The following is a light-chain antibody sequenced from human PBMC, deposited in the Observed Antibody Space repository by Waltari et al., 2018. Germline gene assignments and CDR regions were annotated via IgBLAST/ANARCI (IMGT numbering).Light chain of an antibody. CDR1: SSNIGSNN. Sequence: QTVLTQPPTVSGTTGQGVTISCAGSSSNIGSNNVIWYQKLPRKPPKLLMYANNRWPSGVHARVAVSKSGTSSSLSISGLQPEDEADYSCAAWDYGLEGWFFGGGTKLTVL. CDR2: ANN. J-gene: IGLJ2*01. CDR3: AAWDYGLEGWF. V-gene: IGLV1-44*01.